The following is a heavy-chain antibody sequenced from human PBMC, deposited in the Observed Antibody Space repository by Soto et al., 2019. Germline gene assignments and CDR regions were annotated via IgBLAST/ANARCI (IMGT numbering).Heavy chain of an antibody. J-gene: IGHJ6*02. D-gene: IGHD3-3*01. V-gene: IGHV1-18*01. CDR3: ARDSYYDFWSGLNYYGMDV. CDR1: GYTFTSYG. Sequence: ASVKVSCKASGYTFTSYGISWVRQAPGQGLEWMGWISAYNGSTNYAQKLQGRVTMTTDTSTSTAYMELRSLRSDDTAVYYCARDSYYDFWSGLNYYGMDVWGQGTTVTVSS. CDR2: ISAYNGST.